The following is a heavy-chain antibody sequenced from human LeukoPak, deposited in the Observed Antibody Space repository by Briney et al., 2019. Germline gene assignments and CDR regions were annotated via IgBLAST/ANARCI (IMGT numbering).Heavy chain of an antibody. J-gene: IGHJ5*02. CDR2: ISYDGSNK. CDR3: ARGLVVVAAQASP. V-gene: IGHV3-30*19. Sequence: PGGSLRLSCAASGFTFSSYGMHWVRQAPGKGLEWVAVISYDGSNKYYADSVKGRFTISRDNSKNTLYLQMNSLRAEDTAVYYCARGLVVVAAQASPWGQGTLVTVSS. D-gene: IGHD2-15*01. CDR1: GFTFSSYG.